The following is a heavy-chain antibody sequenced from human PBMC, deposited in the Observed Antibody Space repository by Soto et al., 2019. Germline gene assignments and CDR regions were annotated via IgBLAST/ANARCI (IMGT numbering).Heavy chain of an antibody. J-gene: IGHJ5*02. CDR3: ARGIAAAGTGWFDP. Sequence: SVKVSCKASGGTFSSYAISWVRQAPGHGLEWMGGIIPIFGTANYAQKFQGRVTITADESTSTAYMELSSLRSEDTAVYYCARGIAAAGTGWFDPWGQGTLVTVSS. V-gene: IGHV1-69*13. CDR1: GGTFSSYA. CDR2: IIPIFGTA. D-gene: IGHD6-13*01.